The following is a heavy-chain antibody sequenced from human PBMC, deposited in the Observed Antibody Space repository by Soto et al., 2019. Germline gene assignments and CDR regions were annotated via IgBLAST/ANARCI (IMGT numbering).Heavy chain of an antibody. D-gene: IGHD2-21*02. Sequence: SETLSLTCIVSGESISSSSYYWGWIRQPPGKGLEWIGSIYYSGRTYYNPSFKIRVTISIDTSKNQFSLKLSSVTAIDTAVYYCARQRTTVVTQAYFDHWGQGALVTVSS. CDR3: ARQRTTVVTQAYFDH. CDR2: IYYSGRT. V-gene: IGHV4-39*01. CDR1: GESISSSSYY. J-gene: IGHJ4*02.